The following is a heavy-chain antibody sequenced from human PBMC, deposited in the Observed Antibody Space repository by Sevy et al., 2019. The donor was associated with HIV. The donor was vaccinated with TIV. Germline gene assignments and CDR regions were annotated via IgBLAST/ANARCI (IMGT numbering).Heavy chain of an antibody. D-gene: IGHD3-22*01. CDR1: GFTFSNYG. CDR2: IWNDGSNK. V-gene: IGHV3-33*01. J-gene: IGHJ4*02. Sequence: GGSLRISCAASGFTFSNYGMHWVRQAPGKGLEWVAVIWNDGSNKYYADSVKGRFTISRDNSKNTRYLQMNSLRVEDTAVYFCARGGDFNDRSAKRDFDYWGQGTLVTISS. CDR3: ARGGDFNDRSAKRDFDY.